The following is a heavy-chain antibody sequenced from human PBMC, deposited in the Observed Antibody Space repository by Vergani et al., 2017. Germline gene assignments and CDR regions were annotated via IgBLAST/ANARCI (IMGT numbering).Heavy chain of an antibody. D-gene: IGHD3-3*01. CDR2: IYYSGST. Sequence: QLQLQESGPGLVKPSETLSLTCTVSGGSISSSSYYWGWIRHPPGKGLEWIGSIYYSGSTYYNPSLKSRVTISVDTSKNQFSLKLSSVTAADTAVYYCARPLGFGVVIKWGQGTLVTVSS. V-gene: IGHV4-39*01. CDR3: ARPLGFGVVIK. CDR1: GGSISSSSYY. J-gene: IGHJ4*02.